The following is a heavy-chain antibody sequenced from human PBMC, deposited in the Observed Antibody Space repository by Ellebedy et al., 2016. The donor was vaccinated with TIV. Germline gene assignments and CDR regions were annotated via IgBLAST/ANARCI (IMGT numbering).Heavy chain of an antibody. Sequence: AASVKVSCKASGYTFTGYYMHWVRQAPGQGLEWMGWINPNSGGTNYAQKFQGWVTMTRDTSISTAYMELSRLRSDDTAVYYCARDSSGWYSVYYFDYWGQGTLVTVSS. J-gene: IGHJ4*02. CDR3: ARDSSGWYSVYYFDY. V-gene: IGHV1-2*04. D-gene: IGHD6-19*01. CDR1: GYTFTGYY. CDR2: INPNSGGT.